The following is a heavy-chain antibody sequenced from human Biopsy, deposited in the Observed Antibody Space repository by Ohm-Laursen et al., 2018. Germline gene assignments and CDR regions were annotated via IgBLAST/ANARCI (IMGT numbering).Heavy chain of an antibody. CDR3: ARGGFFAYSTFDY. CDR1: GFTFSNYY. Sequence: SLRLYCAASGFTFSNYYMHWVRQAPGKGLLWVSRIKRDGTTTDYAESVKGRFTISRDNAKNTLYLQMNSLRAEDTAVYYCARGGFFAYSTFDYWGQGALVTVSS. V-gene: IGHV3-74*01. J-gene: IGHJ4*02. CDR2: IKRDGTTT. D-gene: IGHD4-11*01.